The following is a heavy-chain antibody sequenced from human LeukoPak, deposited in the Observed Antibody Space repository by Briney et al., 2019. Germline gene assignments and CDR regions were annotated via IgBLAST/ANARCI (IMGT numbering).Heavy chain of an antibody. CDR2: ISGSGGSK. CDR1: GFTFSSYA. D-gene: IGHD3-10*01. J-gene: IGHJ5*02. CDR3: ARDKSVWFGELFSTGSWFDP. Sequence: GGSLRLSCAASGFTFSSYAMSWVRQAPGKGLEWVSAISGSGGSKYYADSVKGRFTISRDNSKNTLYLQMNSLRAEDTAVYYCARDKSVWFGELFSTGSWFDPWGQGTLVTVSS. V-gene: IGHV3-23*01.